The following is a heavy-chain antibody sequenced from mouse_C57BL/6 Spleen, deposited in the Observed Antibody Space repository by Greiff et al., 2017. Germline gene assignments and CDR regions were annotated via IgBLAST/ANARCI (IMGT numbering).Heavy chain of an antibody. J-gene: IGHJ4*01. Sequence: QVQLQQPGAELVKPGASVKLSCKASGYTFTSYWMHWVKQRPGRGLEWIGRIDPNSGGTKYNEQFKSKATLTVDKPSSTAYMQRSSRTSEDAAVYYCASSVTGTGAMDYWGQGTSGTVSS. CDR2: IDPNSGGT. V-gene: IGHV1-72*01. CDR3: ASSVTGTGAMDY. D-gene: IGHD4-1*01. CDR1: GYTFTSYW.